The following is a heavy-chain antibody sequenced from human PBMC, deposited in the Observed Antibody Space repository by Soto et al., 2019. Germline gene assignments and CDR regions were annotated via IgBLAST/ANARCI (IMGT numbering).Heavy chain of an antibody. V-gene: IGHV5-51*01. CDR3: ARHSGGAETNYYYYYYMDG. D-gene: IGHD1-26*01. CDR2: IYPGDSDT. CDR1: GYSFTSYW. J-gene: IGHJ6*03. Sequence: GESLKISCKGSGYSFTSYWIGWVRQMPGKGLEWMGIIYPGDSDTRYSPSFQGQVTISADKSISTAYLQWSSLKASDTAMYYCARHSGGAETNYYYYYYMDGWAKGTTVTFS.